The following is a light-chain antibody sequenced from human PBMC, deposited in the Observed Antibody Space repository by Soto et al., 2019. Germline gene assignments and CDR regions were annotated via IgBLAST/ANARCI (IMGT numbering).Light chain of an antibody. Sequence: VLTQSPGTLSLSPGERATLSCRASQDVSTYLAWYQQKSGQAPRLLIYGASSRAIGIPDRFSGSGSGTDFTLTISRLEPEDFAVFYCQQYGSSPRTFGQGTKLEIK. J-gene: IGKJ2*01. CDR2: GAS. V-gene: IGKV3-20*01. CDR1: QDVSTY. CDR3: QQYGSSPRT.